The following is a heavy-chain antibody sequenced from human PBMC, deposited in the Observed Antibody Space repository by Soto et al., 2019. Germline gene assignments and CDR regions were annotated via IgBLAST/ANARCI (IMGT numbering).Heavy chain of an antibody. Sequence: QVQLVESGGGVVQPGRSLRLSCAASGFTFSSYAMHWVRQAPGKGREWVAVISYDGSNKYYADSVKGRFTISRDNSKNTLYLQMNSLRAEDTAVYYCAREIAGSNEYWGQGTLVTVSS. CDR1: GFTFSSYA. CDR3: AREIAGSNEY. CDR2: ISYDGSNK. D-gene: IGHD6-13*01. J-gene: IGHJ4*02. V-gene: IGHV3-30-3*01.